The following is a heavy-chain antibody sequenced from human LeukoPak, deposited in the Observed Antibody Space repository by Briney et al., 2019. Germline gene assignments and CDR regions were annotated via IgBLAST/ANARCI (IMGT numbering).Heavy chain of an antibody. CDR3: ARDLKASPGNIAVAGGAFDI. D-gene: IGHD6-19*01. CDR2: ISAYNDNT. J-gene: IGHJ3*02. Sequence: WASVKVSCKASGYTFTSYGISWVRQAPGQGLEWMGWISAYNDNTHDAQKLQGRVTMTTDTSTSTAYMELRSLRSDDTAVYYCARDLKASPGNIAVAGGAFDIWGQGTMVTVSS. V-gene: IGHV1-18*01. CDR1: GYTFTSYG.